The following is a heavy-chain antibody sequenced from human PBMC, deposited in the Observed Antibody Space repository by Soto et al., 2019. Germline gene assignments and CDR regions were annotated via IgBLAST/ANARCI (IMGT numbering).Heavy chain of an antibody. Sequence: GGSLRLSCAPSGFTFSSYSMNWVRQAPGKGLEWISYISSSAESIYYADSMKGRFTISRDNAKKSVFLQMNSLRAEDTAIYYCARDTSRLDHWGQGTLVTVSS. J-gene: IGHJ4*02. CDR1: GFTFSSYS. CDR2: ISSSAESI. CDR3: ARDTSRLDH. V-gene: IGHV3-48*01.